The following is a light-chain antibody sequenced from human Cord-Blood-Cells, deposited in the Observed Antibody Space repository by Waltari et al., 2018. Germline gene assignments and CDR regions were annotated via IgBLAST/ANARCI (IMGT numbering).Light chain of an antibody. CDR2: GAS. V-gene: IGKV3-15*01. Sequence: EIVMTQSPATLSVSPGERATLSCSASRSVSSNFAWYQQKPGQAPRLLIYGASTRATGIPARFSGSGSRTEFTLTISSLQSEDFVVYYCQQYNNWWTFGQGTKVEIK. J-gene: IGKJ1*01. CDR1: RSVSSN. CDR3: QQYNNWWT.